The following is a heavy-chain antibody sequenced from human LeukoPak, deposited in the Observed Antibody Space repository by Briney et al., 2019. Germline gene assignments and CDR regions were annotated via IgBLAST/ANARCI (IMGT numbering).Heavy chain of an antibody. J-gene: IGHJ6*03. CDR2: INHSGST. CDR1: GGSFSGYY. CDR3: ARGKARGYYYYYYMDV. Sequence: PSETLSLTCAVYGGSFSGYYWSWIRQPPGKGLEWIGEINHSGSTNYNPSLKSRVTISVDTSKNQFSLKLSSVTAADTAVYYCARGKARGYYYYYYMDVWGKGTPVTVSS. D-gene: IGHD6-6*01. V-gene: IGHV4-34*01.